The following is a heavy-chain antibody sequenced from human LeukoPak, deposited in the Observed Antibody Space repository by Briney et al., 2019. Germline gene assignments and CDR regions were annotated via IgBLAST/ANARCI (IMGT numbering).Heavy chain of an antibody. V-gene: IGHV5-51*01. J-gene: IGHJ4*02. CDR3: ARLSAALSSGYYGVFDY. Sequence: GESLKISCKGSGYSFTSYWIGWVRQMPGKGLEWMGIIYPGDSDTRYSPSFQGQVTISADKSISTAYLQWSSLKASDTAMYYCARLSAALSSGYYGVFDYWGQGTLVTVSS. D-gene: IGHD3-22*01. CDR1: GYSFTSYW. CDR2: IYPGDSDT.